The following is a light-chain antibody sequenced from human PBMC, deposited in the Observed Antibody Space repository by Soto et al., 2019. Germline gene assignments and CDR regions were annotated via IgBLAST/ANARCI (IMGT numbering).Light chain of an antibody. V-gene: IGKV3-20*01. Sequence: VVYTHSPGTLSLSPGESATLSCRASQSVSSSYLALYQQKPGQAPRLLIYGASSRATGIPDRFSGSGSGTDFTLTISRLEPEDFAVYFCQHYGSSRTFGQGTKVDIK. CDR2: GAS. CDR1: QSVSSSY. J-gene: IGKJ1*01. CDR3: QHYGSSRT.